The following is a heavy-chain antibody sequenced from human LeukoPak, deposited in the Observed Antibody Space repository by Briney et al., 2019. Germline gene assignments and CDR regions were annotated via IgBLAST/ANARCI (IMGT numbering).Heavy chain of an antibody. Sequence: PGGSLRLSCAASGFTFSSYWMSWVRQAPGKGLEWVANIKQDGSEKYYVDSVKGRFTISRDNAKNSLYLQMNSLRAEDTAVYYCAKGDKWNAAVRYYFDYWGQGTLVTVSS. CDR1: GFTFSSYW. CDR2: IKQDGSEK. V-gene: IGHV3-7*01. J-gene: IGHJ4*02. D-gene: IGHD1-20*01. CDR3: AKGDKWNAAVRYYFDY.